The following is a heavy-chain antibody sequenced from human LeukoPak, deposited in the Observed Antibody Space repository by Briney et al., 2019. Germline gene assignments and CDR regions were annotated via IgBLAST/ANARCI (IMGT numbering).Heavy chain of an antibody. J-gene: IGHJ5*02. Sequence: ASETLSLTCTVSGGSISSSPYYWGWIRQPPGKGLEWIGTIYYSGSTYYNPSLKSRVTISVDTSKNQFSLKLTSVTAADTAVYYCARPVPSRLGWFDPWGQGTLVTVSS. CDR3: ARPVPSRLGWFDP. CDR2: IYYSGST. CDR1: GGSISSSPYY. D-gene: IGHD1-1*01. V-gene: IGHV4-39*01.